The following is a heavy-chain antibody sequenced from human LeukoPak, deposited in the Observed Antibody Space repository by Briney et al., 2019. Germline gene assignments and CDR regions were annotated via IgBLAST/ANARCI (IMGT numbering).Heavy chain of an antibody. J-gene: IGHJ6*02. CDR2: ISYDGSNK. CDR3: AKRYSMDYYGMDV. CDR1: GFTFSSYA. Sequence: PGGSLRLSCAAFGFTFSSYAMHWVRQAPGKGLEWVAVISYDGSNKYYADSVKGRFTISRDNSKNTLYLQMNSLRAEDTAVYYCAKRYSMDYYGMDVWGQGTTVTVSS. V-gene: IGHV3-30-3*01. D-gene: IGHD6-13*01.